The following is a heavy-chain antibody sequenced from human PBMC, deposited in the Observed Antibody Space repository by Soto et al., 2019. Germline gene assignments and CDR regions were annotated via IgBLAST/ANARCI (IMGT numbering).Heavy chain of an antibody. J-gene: IGHJ4*02. D-gene: IGHD4-17*01. V-gene: IGHV3-30*18. Sequence: GGSLRLSCAASGFTFSSYGMHWVRQAPGKGLEWVAVISYDGSNKYYADSVKGRFTISRDNSKNTLYLQMNSLRAEDTAVYYCAKDPSPLYGDYYFDYWGQGTQVTVSS. CDR1: GFTFSSYG. CDR2: ISYDGSNK. CDR3: AKDPSPLYGDYYFDY.